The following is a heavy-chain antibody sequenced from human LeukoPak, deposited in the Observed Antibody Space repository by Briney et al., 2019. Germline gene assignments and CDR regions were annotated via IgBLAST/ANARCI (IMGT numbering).Heavy chain of an antibody. V-gene: IGHV3-30*18. CDR2: LVYDGFYK. D-gene: IGHD3-10*01. CDR1: GFTFSNYG. Sequence: TGGSLRLSCAASGFTFSNYGMHWVRQAPGKGLEWVALLVYDGFYKYYADSVKGRFTISRDDSRNTLYLQLSSLRAEDTAVYYCAKDLNTMVRGSPMDVWGQGTTVTVSS. J-gene: IGHJ6*02. CDR3: AKDLNTMVRGSPMDV.